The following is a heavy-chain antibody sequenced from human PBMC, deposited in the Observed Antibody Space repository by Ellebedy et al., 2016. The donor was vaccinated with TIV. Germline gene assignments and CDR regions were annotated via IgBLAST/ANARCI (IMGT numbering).Heavy chain of an antibody. J-gene: IGHJ4*02. CDR2: ISPYNGNT. V-gene: IGHV1-18*04. CDR3: AVELRTMPF. D-gene: IGHD1-1*01. CDR1: GYTFTSHG. Sequence: AASVKVSCKASGYTFTSHGFTWVRQAPGQGLEWMGWISPYNGNTKYSQKLQDRGTLTTDPSTTTAYMELRSLTSDDTAVYYCAVELRTMPFWGQGTLVTVSS.